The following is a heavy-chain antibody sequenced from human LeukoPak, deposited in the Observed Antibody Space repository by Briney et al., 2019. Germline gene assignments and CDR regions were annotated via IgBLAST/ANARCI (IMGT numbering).Heavy chain of an antibody. D-gene: IGHD6-13*01. CDR2: ISYDGSNK. J-gene: IGHJ6*02. CDR3: ARDRSSSWLWTYYYYGMDV. CDR1: GFSFNTYA. Sequence: GGSLRLSCAASGFSFNTYAMHWVRQAPGQGLEWVAVISYDGSNKYYADSVKGRFTISRDNSKNTLYLQMNSLRAEDTAMYYCARDRSSSWLWTYYYYGMDVWGQGTTVTVSS. V-gene: IGHV3-30*19.